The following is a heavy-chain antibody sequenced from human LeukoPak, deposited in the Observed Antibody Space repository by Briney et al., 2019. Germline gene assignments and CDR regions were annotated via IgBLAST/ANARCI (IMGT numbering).Heavy chain of an antibody. CDR3: ARLAVAAGYYYGMDV. D-gene: IGHD6-19*01. Sequence: ASVKVSCKASGGTFSSYAISWVRQAPGQGLEWMGGIIPIFGTANYAQKFQGRVTITADESTSTAYMELSSLRSEDTAVYYCARLAVAAGYYYGMDVWGQGTTVTVSS. CDR1: GGTFSSYA. J-gene: IGHJ6*02. V-gene: IGHV1-69*01. CDR2: IIPIFGTA.